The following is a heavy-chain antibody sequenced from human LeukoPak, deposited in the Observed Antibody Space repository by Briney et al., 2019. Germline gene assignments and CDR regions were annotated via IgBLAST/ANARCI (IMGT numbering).Heavy chain of an antibody. J-gene: IGHJ4*02. D-gene: IGHD3-3*01. V-gene: IGHV4-34*01. Sequence: SETLSLTCAVYSGSFSNYYWSWIRQPPGKGLEWIGEINHSGSTNYNPSLKSRVTISVDTSKNQFSLKLSSVTAADTAVYYCARGGDSDFWSGYYRGFRVFDYWGQGTLVTVSS. CDR3: ARGGDSDFWSGYYRGFRVFDY. CDR1: SGSFSNYY. CDR2: INHSGST.